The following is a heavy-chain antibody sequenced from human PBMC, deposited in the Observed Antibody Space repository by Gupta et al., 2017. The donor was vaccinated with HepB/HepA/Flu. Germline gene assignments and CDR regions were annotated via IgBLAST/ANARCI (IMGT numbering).Heavy chain of an antibody. V-gene: IGHV3-9*01. J-gene: IGHJ1*01. CDR2: SSWNSGSI. D-gene: IGHD3-3*01. Sequence: EVQLVESGGGLVQPGRSLRLSCAASGFTFDVYAMHWVRQAPGKGLEWVSGSSWNSGSIGYADSVKGRFTISRDNAKNSLYLQMNSLRAEDTALYYCAKDVYDFWSGYSRFQHWGQGTLVTVSS. CDR3: AKDVYDFWSGYSRFQH. CDR1: GFTFDVYA.